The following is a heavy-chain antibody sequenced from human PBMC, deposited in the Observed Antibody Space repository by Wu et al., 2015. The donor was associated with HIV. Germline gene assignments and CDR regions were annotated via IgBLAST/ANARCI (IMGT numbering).Heavy chain of an antibody. J-gene: IGHJ4*02. CDR2: INPSGGST. Sequence: QVRLVQSGAEVKKPGASVKVSCGTSRYTFANYYIHWLRQAPGQGLEWMAWINPSGGSTIYSENFEGRVTVTRDTSMKTVYMELDSLTSGDTAVYYCARDATPVTTEFDYWGQGTLITVSS. V-gene: IGHV1-2*02. CDR1: RYTFANYY. CDR3: ARDATPVTTEFDY. D-gene: IGHD4-11*01.